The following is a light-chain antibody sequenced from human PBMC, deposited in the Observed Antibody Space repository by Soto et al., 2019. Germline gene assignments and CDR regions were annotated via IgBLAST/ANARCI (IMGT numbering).Light chain of an antibody. V-gene: IGKV1-5*03. CDR3: QYWDDYSWT. J-gene: IGKJ1*01. Sequence: DIQMTQSPSTLSASVGDRVTITCRASQSITDWLAWYQQKPGKAPKFLIYKASNLEGGVPSRFSGSGSGTEFPLTISSVQTDDVATYYCQYWDDYSWTFGQGTKVEIQ. CDR1: QSITDW. CDR2: KAS.